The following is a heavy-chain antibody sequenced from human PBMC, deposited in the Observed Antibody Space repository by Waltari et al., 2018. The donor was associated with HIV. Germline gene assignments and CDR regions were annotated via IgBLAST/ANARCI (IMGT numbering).Heavy chain of an antibody. D-gene: IGHD5-12*01. CDR3: TTDLGGYNVDY. V-gene: IGHV3-15*01. CDR2: IKSKTHGETT. Sequence: EVRLVGSGGGLVKPGGSLRLSCAASGFPFTDIWMSWVRQAPGKGLEWVGRIKSKTHGETTDYAAPVKGRFSLSRDDSKNTLYLQMNSLKTEDTAVYYCTTDLGGYNVDYWGQGTLVTVSS. J-gene: IGHJ4*02. CDR1: GFPFTDIW.